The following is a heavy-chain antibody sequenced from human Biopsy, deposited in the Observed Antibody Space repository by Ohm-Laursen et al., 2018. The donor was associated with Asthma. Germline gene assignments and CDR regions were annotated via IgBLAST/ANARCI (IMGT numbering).Heavy chain of an antibody. CDR1: GGSINIGDYY. CDR2: IYYSGST. V-gene: IGHV4-30-4*08. J-gene: IGHJ4*02. CDR3: VSPPGY. Sequence: TLSVTCTVSGGSINIGDYYWSWIRQHPVKGLEWIGYIYYSGSTYSNPSLKSRVSISLDTSKNQFSLKLTSVTAADTAVYYCVSPPGYWGQGTRVTASS.